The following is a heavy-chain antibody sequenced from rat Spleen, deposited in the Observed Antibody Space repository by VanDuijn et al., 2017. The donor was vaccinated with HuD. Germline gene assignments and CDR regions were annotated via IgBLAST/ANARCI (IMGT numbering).Heavy chain of an antibody. D-gene: IGHD1-4*01. CDR2: ITNTGDST. J-gene: IGHJ2*01. CDR1: GFTLSDYN. CDR3: SPLPGRNLAY. Sequence: EVQLVESGGGLVQPGRSLKLSCGVSGFTLSDYNMAWVRQAPGKGLEWIASITNTGDSTYYLDSVKGRFTISRNNAKSTLYLQMSSLRSEDTATYYCSPLPGRNLAYWGQGVMVTVSS. V-gene: IGHV5S10*01.